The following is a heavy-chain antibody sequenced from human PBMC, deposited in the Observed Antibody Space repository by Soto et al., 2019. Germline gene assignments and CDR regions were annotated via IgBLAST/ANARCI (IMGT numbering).Heavy chain of an antibody. V-gene: IGHV1-18*01. CDR2: ISASNGDT. D-gene: IGHD4-17*01. Sequence: QVQLVQSGAEVKKPGASVKVSCKASGYSFTSYRISWVRQAPGQGLEWMGWISASNGDTKYAQKLQDRVTMTTDTATSTAYMELRSLRSDDTAVYFCARVDYGDDDYWGQGTLITVSS. J-gene: IGHJ4*02. CDR3: ARVDYGDDDY. CDR1: GYSFTSYR.